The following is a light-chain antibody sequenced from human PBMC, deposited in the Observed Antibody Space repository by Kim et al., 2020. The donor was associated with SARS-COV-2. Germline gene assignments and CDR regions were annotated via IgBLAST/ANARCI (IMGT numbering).Light chain of an antibody. Sequence: SLSPGERATLPCRASQSISSLAWYQHKPGQAPRLLIYDASNRATGIPARFSGSGSGTDFTLTISSLEPEDFAVYFCQQRSTWPPYTFGQGTKLEI. J-gene: IGKJ2*01. CDR3: QQRSTWPPYT. V-gene: IGKV3-11*01. CDR2: DAS. CDR1: QSISS.